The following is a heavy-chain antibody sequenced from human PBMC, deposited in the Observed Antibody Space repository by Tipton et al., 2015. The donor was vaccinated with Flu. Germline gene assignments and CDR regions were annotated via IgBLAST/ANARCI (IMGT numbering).Heavy chain of an antibody. CDR2: IHRTGST. Sequence: TLSLTCSVSGDSIGSKYYWAWIRQPPGKGLEWIGNIHRTGSTYFNPSLTSRVTISVDTSKNQFSLRLTSVTAADTAVYYCARDPSLGMPDYFDYWGQGTLVTASS. V-gene: IGHV4-38-2*02. CDR3: ARDPSLGMPDYFDY. D-gene: IGHD2-2*01. CDR1: GDSIGSKYY. J-gene: IGHJ4*02.